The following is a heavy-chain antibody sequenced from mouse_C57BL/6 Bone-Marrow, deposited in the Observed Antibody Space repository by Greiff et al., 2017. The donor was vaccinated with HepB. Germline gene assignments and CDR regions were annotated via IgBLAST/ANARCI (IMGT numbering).Heavy chain of an antibody. J-gene: IGHJ2*01. V-gene: IGHV1-81*01. CDR3: ARSGLRRDYFDS. CDR1: GYTFTSYG. CDR2: IYPRSGNT. Sequence: VQLQQSGAELARPGASVKLSCKASGYTFTSYGISWVKQRTGQGLEWIGEIYPRSGNTYYNEKFKGKATLTADKSSSTAYMELRSLTSEDSAVYFCARSGLRRDYFDSWGQGTTLTVSS. D-gene: IGHD2-4*01.